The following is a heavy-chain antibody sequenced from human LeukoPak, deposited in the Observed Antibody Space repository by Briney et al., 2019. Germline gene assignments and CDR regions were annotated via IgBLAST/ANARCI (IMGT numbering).Heavy chain of an antibody. D-gene: IGHD2-2*01. CDR3: ARGGYCSSTSCYDNWFDP. Sequence: GGSLRLSCAASGFTFSSYEMNWVRQAPGKGLEWVSYISSSGSTIYYADSVKGRFTISRDNAKNSLYLRMNSLRSDDTAVYYCARGGYCSSTSCYDNWFDPWGQGALVTVSS. CDR1: GFTFSSYE. J-gene: IGHJ5*02. CDR2: ISSSGSTI. V-gene: IGHV3-48*03.